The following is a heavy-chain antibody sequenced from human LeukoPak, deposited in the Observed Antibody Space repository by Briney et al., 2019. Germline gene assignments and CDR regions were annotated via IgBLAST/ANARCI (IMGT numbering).Heavy chain of an antibody. J-gene: IGHJ4*02. CDR3: ASSGSQWLRREFDY. D-gene: IGHD6-19*01. Sequence: ASVKVSCKASGYTFTSYGISWVRQAPGQGLEWMGWISAYNGNTNYAQKLQGRVTITADTSTSTAYMELRSLRSDDTAVYYCASSGSQWLRREFDYWGQGTLVTVSS. V-gene: IGHV1-18*01. CDR2: ISAYNGNT. CDR1: GYTFTSYG.